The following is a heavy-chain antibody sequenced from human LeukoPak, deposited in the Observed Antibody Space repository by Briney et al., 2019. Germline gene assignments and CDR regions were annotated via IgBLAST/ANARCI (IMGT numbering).Heavy chain of an antibody. CDR2: ISSSSSYI. J-gene: IGHJ6*03. D-gene: IGHD2-2*01. Sequence: GGSLRLSCAASGFTFSSYSMNWVRQAPGKGLEWVSSISSSSSYIYYADSVKGRFTISRDNAKNSLYLQMNSLRAEDTAVYYCARDRYCSSTRCHQRWYMDVWGKGTTVTVSS. V-gene: IGHV3-21*01. CDR3: ARDRYCSSTRCHQRWYMDV. CDR1: GFTFSSYS.